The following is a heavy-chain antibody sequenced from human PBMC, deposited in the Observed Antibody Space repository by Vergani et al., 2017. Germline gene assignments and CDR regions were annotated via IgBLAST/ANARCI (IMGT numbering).Heavy chain of an antibody. V-gene: IGHV4-38-2*02. CDR1: GYSISRGFY. CDR2: MFHTGEA. D-gene: IGHD3-10*01. Sequence: QIQLQESGPGLVKPSETLSLTCSVSGYSISRGFYWAWLRQTPEKGLEGIGGMFHTGEASNSPSLQSRVAFSMDTSKNQFSLQLTSVTAADTAVYFCGVIMVRSPRPDNWFDSWGRGTLVTVSS. J-gene: IGHJ5*01. CDR3: GVIMVRSPRPDNWFDS.